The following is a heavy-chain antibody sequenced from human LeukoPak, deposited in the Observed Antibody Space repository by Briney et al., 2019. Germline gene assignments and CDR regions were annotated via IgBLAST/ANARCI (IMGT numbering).Heavy chain of an antibody. V-gene: IGHV3-48*03. Sequence: GGSLRLSCAASGFTFSSYEMNWVRQAPGKGLEWVSYISSSGSTIYYADSVKGRFTISRDNAKNSLYLQMNSLRAEDTAVYYCASLFWNFDWLSAYYYMDVWGKGTTVTISS. CDR1: GFTFSSYE. CDR3: ASLFWNFDWLSAYYYMDV. D-gene: IGHD3-9*01. CDR2: ISSSGSTI. J-gene: IGHJ6*03.